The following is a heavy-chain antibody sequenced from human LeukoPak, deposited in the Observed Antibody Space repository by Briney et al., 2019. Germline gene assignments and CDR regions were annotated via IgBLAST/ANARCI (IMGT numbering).Heavy chain of an antibody. Sequence: PSETLSLTCTVSGASITRSTYYWGWIRQPPGKGLEWIGCIYYSGSTNYNPSLKSRVSISVDTSKNQFSLSLSSVTAADTAVYYCAVGKGGCFDYWGRGTLVTVSS. J-gene: IGHJ4*02. CDR1: GASITRSTYY. D-gene: IGHD1-14*01. V-gene: IGHV4-39*07. CDR2: IYYSGST. CDR3: AVGKGGCFDY.